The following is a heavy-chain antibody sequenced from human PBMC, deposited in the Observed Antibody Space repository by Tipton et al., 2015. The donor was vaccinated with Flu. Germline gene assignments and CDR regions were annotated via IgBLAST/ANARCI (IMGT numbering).Heavy chain of an antibody. D-gene: IGHD5-12*01. CDR2: ISTSGST. V-gene: IGHV4-4*07. J-gene: IGHJ3*01. Sequence: TLSLTCTVSGGSISTSYWCWIRQPAGKGLEWIGRISTSGSTNYNASLESRVTMSRDTSKTHFSLRLSSATAADTALCYCTRDLRGYSGYTGGDAFDVRGQGIMVIVSP. CDR1: GGSISTSY. CDR3: TRDLRGYSGYTGGDAFDV.